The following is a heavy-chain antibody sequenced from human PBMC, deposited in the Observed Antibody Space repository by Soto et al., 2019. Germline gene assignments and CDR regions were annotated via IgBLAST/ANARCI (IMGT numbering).Heavy chain of an antibody. CDR3: ASPHFQGYRPVGAQILDAFDI. CDR1: GFTFSSYG. CDR2: IWYDGSNK. D-gene: IGHD1-26*01. Sequence: GGSLRLSCVASGFTFSSYGMHWVRQAPGKGLEWVAVIWYDGSNKYYADSVKGRFTISRDNSKNTLYLQMNSLRAEDTAVYYCASPHFQGYRPVGAQILDAFDIWGQGTMVTVSS. J-gene: IGHJ3*02. V-gene: IGHV3-33*01.